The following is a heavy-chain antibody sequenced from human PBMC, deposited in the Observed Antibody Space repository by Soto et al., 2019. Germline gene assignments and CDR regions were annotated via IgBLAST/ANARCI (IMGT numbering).Heavy chain of an antibody. CDR3: ARDHHSSRPYSFDY. V-gene: IGHV1-3*01. D-gene: IGHD6-19*01. CDR2: INAGDGST. CDR1: GYTFTAYS. J-gene: IGHJ4*02. Sequence: SVKVSCKASGYTFTAYSMHWVLQAPGQSLEWMGWINAGDGSTKYSPKFQARVTITRDTSASTVYLELTSLTSEDRAVYFCARDHHSSRPYSFDYWGPGTQVTVSS.